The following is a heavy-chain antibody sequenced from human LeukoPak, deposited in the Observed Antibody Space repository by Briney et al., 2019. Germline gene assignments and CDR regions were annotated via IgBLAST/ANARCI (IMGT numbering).Heavy chain of an antibody. CDR2: ISGSGGST. CDR1: GFTFSSYA. D-gene: IGHD6-13*01. J-gene: IGHJ4*02. CDR3: LGIAHSSSWYVGYFDY. V-gene: IGHV3-23*01. Sequence: GGSLRLSCAASGFTFSSYAMSWVRQAPGKGLEWVSAISGSGGSTYYADSVKGRFTISRDNSKNTLYLQMNSLRAEDTAVYYCLGIAHSSSWYVGYFDYWGQGTLVTVSS.